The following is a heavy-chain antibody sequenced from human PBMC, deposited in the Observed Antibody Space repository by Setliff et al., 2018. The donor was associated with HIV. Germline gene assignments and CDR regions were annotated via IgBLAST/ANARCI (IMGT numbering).Heavy chain of an antibody. Sequence: PSETLSLTCTVSGGSISSFSYYWAWIRQSPGNGLEWIGNVYHSGGTDYNPSLRSRVSISVDTSTNQFSLSLASVTAADTAVYYCTRRFEKWLAFDYWGQGTLVTVSS. CDR2: VYHSGGT. CDR1: GGSISSFSYY. V-gene: IGHV4-39*01. CDR3: TRRFEKWLAFDY. D-gene: IGHD6-19*01. J-gene: IGHJ4*02.